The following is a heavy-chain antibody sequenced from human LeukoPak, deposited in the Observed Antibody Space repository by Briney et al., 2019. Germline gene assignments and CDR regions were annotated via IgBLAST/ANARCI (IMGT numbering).Heavy chain of an antibody. V-gene: IGHV4-61*10. Sequence: SETLSLTCTVSGGSISSGSYYWSWIRQPAGKGLEWIGYIYYSGSTNYNPSLKSRVTISVDTSKNQFSLKLSSVTAADTAVYYCARALAARFVPGAFDIWGQGTMVTVSS. CDR3: ARALAARFVPGAFDI. CDR1: GGSISSGSYY. D-gene: IGHD6-6*01. CDR2: IYYSGST. J-gene: IGHJ3*02.